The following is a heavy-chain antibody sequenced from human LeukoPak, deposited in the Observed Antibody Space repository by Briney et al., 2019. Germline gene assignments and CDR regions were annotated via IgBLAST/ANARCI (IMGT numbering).Heavy chain of an antibody. CDR3: ARDLGYCSSTSCYTRYYYGMDV. D-gene: IGHD2-2*02. J-gene: IGHJ6*02. V-gene: IGHV1-18*01. Sequence: GASVKVSCKASGYTSTSYGISWVRQAPGQGLEWMGWISAYNGNTNYAQKFQGRVTMTRDTSISTAYMELSRLRSDDTAVYYCARDLGYCSSTSCYTRYYYGMDVWGQGTTVTVSS. CDR2: ISAYNGNT. CDR1: GYTSTSYG.